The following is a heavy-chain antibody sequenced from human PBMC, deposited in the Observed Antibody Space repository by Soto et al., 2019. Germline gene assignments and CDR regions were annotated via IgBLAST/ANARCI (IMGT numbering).Heavy chain of an antibody. V-gene: IGHV3-21*01. CDR3: ARADFLDY. CDR2: ISSSSSYM. J-gene: IGHJ4*02. CDR1: GFTFSSYS. Sequence: EVQLVESGGGLVKPGGSLRLSCAASGFTFSSYSMNWVRQAPGKGLEWVSSISSSSSYMYYADSVKGRFTISRDNAKNSLYLQMNSLRAEETAVYYCARADFLDYWGQGTLVTVSS.